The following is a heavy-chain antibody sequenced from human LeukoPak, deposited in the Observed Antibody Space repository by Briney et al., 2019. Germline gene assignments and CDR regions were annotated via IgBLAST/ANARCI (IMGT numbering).Heavy chain of an antibody. V-gene: IGHV4-34*01. CDR2: INHSGST. CDR1: GGSFSGYY. D-gene: IGHD5-18*01. J-gene: IGHJ4*02. CDR3: ARQAYVDTAFFDY. Sequence: SETLSLTCAVYGGSFSGYYWSWIRQPPGKGLEWIGEINHSGSTNYNPSLKSRVTISVDTSKNQFSLKLSSVTAADTAVYYCARQAYVDTAFFDYWGQGTLVTVST.